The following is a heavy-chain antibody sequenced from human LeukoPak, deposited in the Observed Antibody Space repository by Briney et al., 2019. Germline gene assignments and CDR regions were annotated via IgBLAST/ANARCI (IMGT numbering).Heavy chain of an antibody. CDR3: ARRGYCSSTSCFYSDY. Sequence: GGSLRLSCAASGFTFSDYYMSWIRQAPGKGLEWVSYISSSGSSIYYADSVKGRFTISRDNAKNSLYLQMNSLRAEDTAVYYCARRGYCSSTSCFYSDYWGQGTLVTVSS. CDR1: GFTFSDYY. D-gene: IGHD2-2*01. CDR2: ISSSGSSI. V-gene: IGHV3-11*01. J-gene: IGHJ4*02.